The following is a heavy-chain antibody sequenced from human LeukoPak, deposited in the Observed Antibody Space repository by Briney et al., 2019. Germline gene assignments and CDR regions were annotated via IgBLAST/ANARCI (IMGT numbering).Heavy chain of an antibody. CDR2: VYYGGST. D-gene: IGHD1-26*01. CDR3: ARVKWGDAFDI. Sequence: SETLSLTCAVSGYSISTLANWGWIRQSPGKGLEWIGSVYYGGSTYYNPSLKSRVTISVDTSKNQFSLKLSSVTAADTAVYYCARVKWGDAFDIWGQGTMVTVSS. CDR1: GYSISTLAN. J-gene: IGHJ3*02. V-gene: IGHV4-38-2*01.